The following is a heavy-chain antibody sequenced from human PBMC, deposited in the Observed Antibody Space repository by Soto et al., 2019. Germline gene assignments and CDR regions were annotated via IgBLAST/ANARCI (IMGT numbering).Heavy chain of an antibody. CDR1: GYTFTSYA. Sequence: ASVKVSCKASGYTFTSYAMHWVRQAPVQRLEWMGWINAGNGNTKYSQKFQGRVTITRDTSASTAYMELSSLRSEDTAVYYCARGSWRFGYYYYGMDVWGQGTTVTVSS. V-gene: IGHV1-3*01. D-gene: IGHD6-13*01. CDR2: INAGNGNT. J-gene: IGHJ6*02. CDR3: ARGSWRFGYYYYGMDV.